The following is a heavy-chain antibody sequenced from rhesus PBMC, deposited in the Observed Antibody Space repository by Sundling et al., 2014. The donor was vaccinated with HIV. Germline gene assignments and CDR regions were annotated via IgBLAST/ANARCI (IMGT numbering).Heavy chain of an antibody. J-gene: IGHJ4*01. CDR3: ARGLDCSGGVCSLDY. V-gene: IGHV1-200*01. Sequence: QVQLVQSGAEVKKPGTSVKLSCKASGYTFTNYYVNWVRQAPGQVLEWMGSINPRNGIIGYAQKFQGRVTMTRDTSTSIAYMELNSLRSEDTAVYYCARGLDCSGGVCSLDYWGQGVLVTVSS. CDR2: INPRNGII. CDR1: GYTFTNYY. D-gene: IGHD2-39*02.